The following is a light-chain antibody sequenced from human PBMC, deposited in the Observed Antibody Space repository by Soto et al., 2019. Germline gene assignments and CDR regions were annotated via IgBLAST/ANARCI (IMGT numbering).Light chain of an antibody. J-gene: IGKJ4*01. Sequence: DIQMTQSPSTLSASVGDRVTITCRASQSISSWLAWYQQKPGKAPNLLIYKASSLESGVPSRFSGSGSGTEFTLTISSLQPDDFATYYFQQYNSYPLTFGGGPKVEIK. CDR1: QSISSW. V-gene: IGKV1-5*03. CDR3: QQYNSYPLT. CDR2: KAS.